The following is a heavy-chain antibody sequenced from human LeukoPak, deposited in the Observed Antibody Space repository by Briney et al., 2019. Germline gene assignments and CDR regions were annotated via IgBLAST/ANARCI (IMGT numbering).Heavy chain of an antibody. Sequence: ASVKVSCKASGYTFTSYYMHWVRQAPGQGLEWMGIINPSGGSTSYAQKFQGRVTMTRDTSTSTVYMELSSLRSEDTAVYYCARVRTPMARTPEYYFDYWGQGTLVTVSS. J-gene: IGHJ4*02. CDR2: INPSGGST. V-gene: IGHV1-46*01. CDR3: ARVRTPMARTPEYYFDY. D-gene: IGHD1-14*01. CDR1: GYTFTSYY.